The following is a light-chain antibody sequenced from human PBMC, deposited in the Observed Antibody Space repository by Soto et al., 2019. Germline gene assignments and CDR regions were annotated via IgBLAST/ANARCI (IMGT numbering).Light chain of an antibody. CDR2: KDS. Sequence: SYELTQPSSVSESPGQTARITCSGDVLAKKYARWFQQKPGQAPVLVIYKDSERPSGIPERFSGSSSGTTVTLTISGAQVEDEADYYCYSAADNNVVFGGGTKVTVL. CDR3: YSAADNNVV. J-gene: IGLJ2*01. CDR1: VLAKKY. V-gene: IGLV3-27*01.